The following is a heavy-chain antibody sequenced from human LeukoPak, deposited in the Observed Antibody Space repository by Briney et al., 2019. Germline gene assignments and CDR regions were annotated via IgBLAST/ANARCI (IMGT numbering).Heavy chain of an antibody. V-gene: IGHV3-11*01. Sequence: GGSLRLSCAASGFTFSDHYLTWIRQAPGKGLEWVSYISDSGTDIYHGNSVKGRFTISRDNAKNSLFLQMHSLTAEDTAVYYCARGNYGLDFWGQGTLVTVSS. CDR3: ARGNYGLDF. CDR2: ISDSGTDI. CDR1: GFTFSDHY. J-gene: IGHJ4*02. D-gene: IGHD3-22*01.